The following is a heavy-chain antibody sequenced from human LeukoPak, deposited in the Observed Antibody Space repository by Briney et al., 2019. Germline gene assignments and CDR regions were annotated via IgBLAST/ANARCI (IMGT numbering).Heavy chain of an antibody. CDR3: VRHVARAFDI. CDR1: GGSFSGYY. Sequence: SETLSLTCAVYGGSFSGYYWSWIRQPPGKGLEWIGEINHSGSTKYNPSLKSRVTISIDASKNQLSLKLSSVTAADTAVYSCVRHVARAFDIWGQGTKVTVSS. V-gene: IGHV4-34*01. J-gene: IGHJ3*02. CDR2: INHSGST.